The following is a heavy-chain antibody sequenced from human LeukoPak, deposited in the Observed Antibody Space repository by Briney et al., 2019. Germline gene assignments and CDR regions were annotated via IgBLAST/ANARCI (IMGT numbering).Heavy chain of an antibody. J-gene: IGHJ4*02. CDR1: GYTFTSYY. D-gene: IGHD6-13*01. CDR2: INPSGGST. Sequence: ASVKVSCKASGYTFTSYYMHWVRQAPGQGLEWMGIINPSGGSTSYAQKFQGRVTMTRDMSTSTAYMELRSLRSDDTAIYYCAREAAAGVYFEYWGQGTLVIVSS. V-gene: IGHV1-46*01. CDR3: AREAAAGVYFEY.